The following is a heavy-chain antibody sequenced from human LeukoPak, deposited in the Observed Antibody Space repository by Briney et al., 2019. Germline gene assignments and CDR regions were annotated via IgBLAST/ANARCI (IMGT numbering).Heavy chain of an antibody. D-gene: IGHD3-10*01. V-gene: IGHV1-46*01. J-gene: IGHJ4*02. CDR2: FNPNTGRP. CDR3: ARGGYYYDSGSYYNHFDY. CDR1: GYTFTSYY. Sequence: ASVKVSCKASGYTFTSYYMHWVRQAHGQGLEWMGVFNPNTGRPTYAQKFQGRVTMTSDTSTNTVYMEFSSLRSEDTAVYYCARGGYYYDSGSYYNHFDYWGQGTLVTVSS.